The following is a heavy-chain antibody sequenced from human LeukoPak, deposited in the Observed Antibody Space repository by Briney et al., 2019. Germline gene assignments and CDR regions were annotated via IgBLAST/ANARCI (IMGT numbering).Heavy chain of an antibody. J-gene: IGHJ6*02. D-gene: IGHD3-10*01. CDR3: ARATRITMVRGVKVGYYYGMDV. Sequence: GGSLRLSCAASGFTFSSYSMNWVRQAPGKGLEWVSSISSSSCYIYYADSVKGRFTISRDNAKNSLYLQMNSLRAEDTAVYYCARATRITMVRGVKVGYYYGMDVWGQGTTVTVSS. CDR2: ISSSSCYI. CDR1: GFTFSSYS. V-gene: IGHV3-21*01.